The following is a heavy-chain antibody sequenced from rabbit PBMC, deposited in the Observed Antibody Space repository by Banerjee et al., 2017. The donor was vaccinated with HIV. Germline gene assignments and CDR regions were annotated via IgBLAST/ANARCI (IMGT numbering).Heavy chain of an antibody. Sequence: RFSFSNGYVMCWVRQAPGKGLELIACIYTSSGSTWYASWVNGRFTISRSTSLNTVDLKMTSLTAADTATYFCARDGGSSVYTQYYFNLWGQGTLVTVS. CDR1: RFSFSNGYV. CDR2: IYTSSGST. J-gene: IGHJ4*01. V-gene: IGHV1S43*01. D-gene: IGHD8-1*01. CDR3: ARDGGSSVYTQYYFNL.